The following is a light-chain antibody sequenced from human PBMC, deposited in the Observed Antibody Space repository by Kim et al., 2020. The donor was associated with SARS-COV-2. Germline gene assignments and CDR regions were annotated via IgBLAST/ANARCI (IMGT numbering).Light chain of an antibody. J-gene: IGLJ2*01. V-gene: IGLV2-8*01. CDR3: SSYAGSNAYVV. CDR2: EVS. Sequence: QSALTQPPSASVSPGQSVTISCTGTSSDVGGYNYVSWYQQHPGKAPKLMIYEVSKRPSGVPDRFSGSKSGNTASLTVSGLQAEDEADYYCSSYAGSNAYVVFGGWTQLTVL. CDR1: SSDVGGYNY.